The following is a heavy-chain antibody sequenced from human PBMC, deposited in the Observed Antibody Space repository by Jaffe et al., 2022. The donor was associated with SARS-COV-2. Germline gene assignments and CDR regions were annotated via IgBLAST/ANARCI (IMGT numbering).Heavy chain of an antibody. D-gene: IGHD3-22*01. V-gene: IGHV4-39*01. CDR2: ISFRGYT. CDR1: GDSISSDKYY. CDR3: ARLYDSSGFSDITFDH. J-gene: IGHJ4*02. Sequence: QLHLHESGPGLVEPSEALSLTCAVSGDSISSDKYYWGWVRQTPLKKLEWVGCISFRGYTFYTPSLRSRLTISVDTTKNQFSLSLTSMTAADTAIYYCARLYDSSGFSDITFDHWGQGIPVTVSS.